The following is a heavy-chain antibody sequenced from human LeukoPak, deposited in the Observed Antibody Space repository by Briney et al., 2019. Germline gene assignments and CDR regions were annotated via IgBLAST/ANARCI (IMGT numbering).Heavy chain of an antibody. CDR3: ARAPARRSYYVSY. J-gene: IGHJ4*02. Sequence: GGSLRLSCAASGCTFSIHAMSWVRQALGKGLKWVSGINDSGDSTYHADSVKGRFTISRDNSKNTLYLQMNSLRAEDTAVYYCARAPARRSYYVSYWGQGTLVTVSS. CDR2: INDSGDST. CDR1: GCTFSIHA. V-gene: IGHV3-23*01. D-gene: IGHD6-25*01.